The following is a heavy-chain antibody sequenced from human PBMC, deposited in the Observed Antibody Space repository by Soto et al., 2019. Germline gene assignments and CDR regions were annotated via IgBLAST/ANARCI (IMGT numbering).Heavy chain of an antibody. J-gene: IGHJ5*02. CDR1: GYTFTSYG. Sequence: GASVKVSCKASGYTFTSYGITWVRQAPGQGLEWVGWISGYNGNTNYVQKLQGRVTMTTDTSTSTAYMELRSLRSDDTAMYYCAKTERFYDISEGWFDPWGQGTLVTVSS. CDR3: AKTERFYDISEGWFDP. D-gene: IGHD3-9*01. CDR2: ISGYNGNT. V-gene: IGHV1-18*01.